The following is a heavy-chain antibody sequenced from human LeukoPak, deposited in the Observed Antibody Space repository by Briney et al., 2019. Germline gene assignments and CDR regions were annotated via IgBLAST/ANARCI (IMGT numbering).Heavy chain of an antibody. Sequence: GGTLRLSCAASEFTFSSYGMSWVRQAPGKGLEWVSGISGSGGSTYYADSVKGRFTISRDNSKNTLYLQMNSLRAEDTAVYYCAKAAGCSSFNWFDPWGQGSLVTVSS. J-gene: IGHJ5*02. CDR2: ISGSGGST. V-gene: IGHV3-23*01. CDR3: AKAAGCSSFNWFDP. D-gene: IGHD6-19*01. CDR1: EFTFSSYG.